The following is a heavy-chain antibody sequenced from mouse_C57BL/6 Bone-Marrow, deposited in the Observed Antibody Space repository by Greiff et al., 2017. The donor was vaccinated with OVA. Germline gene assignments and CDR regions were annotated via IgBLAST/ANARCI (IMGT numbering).Heavy chain of an antibody. CDR1: GYTFTSYW. D-gene: IGHD3-1*01. CDR2: IHPNSGST. CDR3: ARSGGFDY. Sequence: QVQLQQPGAELVKPGASVKLSCKASGYTFTSYWLHWVKQRPGQGLEWIGMIHPNSGSTNYNEKFKSKATLTVDKSSSTAYMQLSSLTSEDAAFYYGARSGGFDYWGQGTTLTVSS. V-gene: IGHV1-64*01. J-gene: IGHJ2*01.